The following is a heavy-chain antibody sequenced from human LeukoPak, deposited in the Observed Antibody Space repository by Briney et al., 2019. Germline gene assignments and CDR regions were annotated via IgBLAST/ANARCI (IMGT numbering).Heavy chain of an antibody. Sequence: GGSLRLSCAASGFTVSSNYMSWVRQAPGKGLEWVSSISSSSSYIYYADSVKGRFTISRDNAKNSLYLRMNSLRAEDTAVYYCARDYYHHPWGQGTLVTVSS. CDR2: ISSSSSYI. V-gene: IGHV3-21*01. D-gene: IGHD3-22*01. CDR1: GFTVSSNY. CDR3: ARDYYHHP. J-gene: IGHJ5*02.